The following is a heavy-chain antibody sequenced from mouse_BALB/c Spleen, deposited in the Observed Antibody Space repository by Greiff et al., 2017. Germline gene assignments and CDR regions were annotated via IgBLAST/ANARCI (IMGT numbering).Heavy chain of an antibody. D-gene: IGHD2-4*01. CDR2: ISYSGST. CDR3: AEGIYDDYVAWFAY. V-gene: IGHV3-2*02. CDR1: GYSITSDYA. J-gene: IGHJ3*01. Sequence: DVKLQESGPGLVKPSQSLSLTCTVTGYSITSDYAWNWIRQFPGNKLEWMGYISYSGSTSYNPSLKSRISITRDTSKNQFFLQLNSVTTEDTATYYCAEGIYDDYVAWFAYWGQGTLVTVSA.